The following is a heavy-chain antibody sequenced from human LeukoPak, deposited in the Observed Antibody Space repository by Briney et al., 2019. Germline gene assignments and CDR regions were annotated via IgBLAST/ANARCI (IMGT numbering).Heavy chain of an antibody. Sequence: SVKVSCKASGYIFSSNDINWVRQAPGQGLEWMGRIIPILGIANYAQKFQGRVTITADKSTSTAYMELSSLRSEDTAVYYCAREGVTGTTRMDVWGKGTTVTVSS. CDR3: AREGVTGTTRMDV. J-gene: IGHJ6*03. D-gene: IGHD1-1*01. V-gene: IGHV1-69*04. CDR2: IIPILGIA. CDR1: GYIFSSND.